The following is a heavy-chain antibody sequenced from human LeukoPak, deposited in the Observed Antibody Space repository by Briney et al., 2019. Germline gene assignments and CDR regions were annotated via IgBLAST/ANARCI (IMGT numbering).Heavy chain of an antibody. CDR1: GGSISSHY. V-gene: IGHV4-59*11. D-gene: IGHD3-3*01. CDR3: ARSPYYDFWSGYSPFDY. J-gene: IGHJ4*02. Sequence: SETLSLTCTVSGGSISSHYWSWIRQPPGKGLEWIGYIYYSGSTNYNPSLKSRVTISVDTSKNQFSLKLSSVTAADTAVYYCARSPYYDFWSGYSPFDYWGQGTLVTVSS. CDR2: IYYSGST.